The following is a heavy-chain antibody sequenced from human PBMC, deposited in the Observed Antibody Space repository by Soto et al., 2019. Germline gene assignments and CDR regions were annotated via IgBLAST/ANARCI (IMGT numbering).Heavy chain of an antibody. J-gene: IGHJ6*02. Sequence: EVQLVESGGGLVKPGGSLRLSCAASGFTFSSYSMNWVRQAPGKGLEWVSSISSSSSYIYYADSVKGRFTISRDNAKNSLYLQMNGLRAEDTAVYYCARDKQWLVRGYYYGMDVWGQGTTVTV. CDR3: ARDKQWLVRGYYYGMDV. CDR2: ISSSSSYI. V-gene: IGHV3-21*01. D-gene: IGHD6-19*01. CDR1: GFTFSSYS.